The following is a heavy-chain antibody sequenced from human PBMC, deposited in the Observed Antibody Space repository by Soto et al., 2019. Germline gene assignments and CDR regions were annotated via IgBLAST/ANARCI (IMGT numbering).Heavy chain of an antibody. Sequence: QVQLQESGPGLVKPSETLSLTCTVSGGSISRYYWSWIRQPPGKGLEWIGFVYNSGSTYYNPSLKSRGTISVDTSKNQFSLKLSSVSAADTAVYYCASMAYYYGSGSYPLDYWGQGTLVTVSS. V-gene: IGHV4-59*08. CDR1: GGSISRYY. CDR2: VYNSGST. D-gene: IGHD3-10*01. J-gene: IGHJ4*02. CDR3: ASMAYYYGSGSYPLDY.